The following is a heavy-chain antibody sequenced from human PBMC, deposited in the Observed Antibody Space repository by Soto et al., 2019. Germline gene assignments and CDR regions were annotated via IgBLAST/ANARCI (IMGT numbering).Heavy chain of an antibody. J-gene: IGHJ3*02. CDR1: GFTFSSYS. Sequence: EVQLVESGGGLVKPGGSLRLSCAASGFTFSSYSMNWVRQAPGKGLEWVSSISSSSSYIYYADSVKGRFTISRDNAKNSLYLQMNSLRAEDTAVYYCARVAPYCSECHAFDIWGEGTMVTVSS. V-gene: IGHV3-21*01. CDR3: ARVAPYCSECHAFDI. CDR2: ISSSSSYI. D-gene: IGHD2-15*01.